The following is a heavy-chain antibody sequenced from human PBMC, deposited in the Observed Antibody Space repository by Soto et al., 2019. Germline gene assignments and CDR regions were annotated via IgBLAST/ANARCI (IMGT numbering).Heavy chain of an antibody. CDR2: IYYSGST. CDR1: GGSISSSSYY. Sequence: QLQLQESGPGLVKPSETLSLTCTVSGGSISSSSYYWGWIRQPPGKGLEWIGSIYYSGSTYYNPSLKSRVTISVDTSKNQFSLKLSSVTAADMAVYYCARTSVGWFDPWGQGTLVTVSS. J-gene: IGHJ5*02. V-gene: IGHV4-39*01. CDR3: ARTSVGWFDP. D-gene: IGHD2-15*01.